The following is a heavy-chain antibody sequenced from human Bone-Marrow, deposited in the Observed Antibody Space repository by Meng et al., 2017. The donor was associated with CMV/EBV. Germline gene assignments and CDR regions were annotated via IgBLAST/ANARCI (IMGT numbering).Heavy chain of an antibody. CDR1: GFTVSNNY. J-gene: IGHJ4*02. Sequence: VQVVESGGGLVQPAGSLRLTCAASGFTVSNNYMSWVRQAPGKGLEWVSVIYGGGNTYYTDSVKGRFTISRDNSKNTLYLQMNSLRAEDTAVYYCARDPGATVNWGQGTLVTVSS. CDR3: ARDPGATVN. D-gene: IGHD1-26*01. V-gene: IGHV3-66*01. CDR2: IYGGGNT.